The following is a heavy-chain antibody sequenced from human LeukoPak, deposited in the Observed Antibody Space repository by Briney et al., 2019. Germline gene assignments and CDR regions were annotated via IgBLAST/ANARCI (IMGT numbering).Heavy chain of an antibody. Sequence: PGGSLRLSCAASGFTFSNFWMSWVRQAPGKGLEWVANIDPDGSETQYVGSVKGRFTASRDNAKNSLYLQMNSLSAEDTAIYYCARIWYFGDNNWRYFDHWGQGTLVTVSS. CDR3: ARIWYFGDNNWRYFDH. CDR1: GFTFSNFW. J-gene: IGHJ4*02. D-gene: IGHD1-20*01. V-gene: IGHV3-7*01. CDR2: IDPDGSET.